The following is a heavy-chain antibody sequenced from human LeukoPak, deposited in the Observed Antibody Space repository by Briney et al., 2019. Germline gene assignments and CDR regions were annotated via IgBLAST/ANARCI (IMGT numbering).Heavy chain of an antibody. V-gene: IGHV4-39*07. CDR1: GGSIGSITYY. Sequence: SETLSLTCSASGGSIGSITYYWAWIRQPPGKGLEWIGSLHYSGSTDYNSSLKRRVTVSVDMSKNQFSLKLSSVTAADTAVYYCARGNNDYGDRFDYWGQGTLVTVSS. D-gene: IGHD4-17*01. CDR3: ARGNNDYGDRFDY. CDR2: LHYSGST. J-gene: IGHJ4*02.